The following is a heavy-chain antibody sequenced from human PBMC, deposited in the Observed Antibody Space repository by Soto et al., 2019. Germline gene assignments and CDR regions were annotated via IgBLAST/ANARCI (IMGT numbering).Heavy chain of an antibody. CDR3: AKDVYYYDSSGYSGAFDI. CDR1: GYTFTSYA. Sequence: GASVKVSCKASGYTFTSYAMHWVRQAPGQRLEWMGWINAGNGNTKYSQKFQGRVTITRDTSASTAYMELSSLRSEDTAVYYCAKDVYYYDSSGYSGAFDIWGQGTMVTVSS. CDR2: INAGNGNT. V-gene: IGHV1-3*01. J-gene: IGHJ3*02. D-gene: IGHD3-22*01.